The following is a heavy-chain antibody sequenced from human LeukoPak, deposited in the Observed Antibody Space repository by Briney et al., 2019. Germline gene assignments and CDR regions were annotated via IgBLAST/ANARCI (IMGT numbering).Heavy chain of an antibody. CDR1: GFTFSTYG. CDR3: ASVDTARVRVAFDI. D-gene: IGHD5-18*01. J-gene: IGHJ3*02. Sequence: PGRSLRLSCEASGFTFSTYGMHWVRQAPGKGLEWVAVIWYDGSNKNYADSVKGRFTISRDNAKNSLYLQMNSLRAEDTAVYYCASVDTARVRVAFDIWGQGTMVTVSS. V-gene: IGHV3-33*03. CDR2: IWYDGSNK.